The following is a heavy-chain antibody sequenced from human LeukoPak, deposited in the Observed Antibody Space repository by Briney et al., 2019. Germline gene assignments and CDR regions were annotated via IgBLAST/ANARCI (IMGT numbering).Heavy chain of an antibody. CDR3: ASYISITIFGVVIKYGMDV. Sequence: ASVTVSCKASGYTFTSYDINWVRQATGQGLEWMGWMNPNSGNTGYAQKFQGRVTMTRNTSISTAYMELSSLRSEDTAVYYCASYISITIFGVVIKYGMDVWGQGTTVTVSS. CDR1: GYTFTSYD. V-gene: IGHV1-8*01. J-gene: IGHJ6*02. D-gene: IGHD3-3*01. CDR2: MNPNSGNT.